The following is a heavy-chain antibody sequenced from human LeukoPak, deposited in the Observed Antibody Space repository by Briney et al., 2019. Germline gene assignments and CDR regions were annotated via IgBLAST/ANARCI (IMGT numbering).Heavy chain of an antibody. Sequence: ASVKVSCKASGYTFTSYDINWVRQATGHGLEWMGWMNPNSGNTGYAQKFQGRVTMTRNTSISTAYMELSSLRSEDTAVYYCARQDWEILGIDVWGQGTTVTVSS. CDR1: GYTFTSYD. J-gene: IGHJ6*02. CDR2: MNPNSGNT. D-gene: IGHD3/OR15-3a*01. V-gene: IGHV1-8*01. CDR3: ARQDWEILGIDV.